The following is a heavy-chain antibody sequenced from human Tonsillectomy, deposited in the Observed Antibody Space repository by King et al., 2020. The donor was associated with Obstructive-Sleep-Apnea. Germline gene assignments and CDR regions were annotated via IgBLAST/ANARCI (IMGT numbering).Heavy chain of an antibody. CDR1: GFTFSSYA. J-gene: IGHJ3*02. V-gene: IGHV3-30*04. CDR3: ATLARDAFDI. CDR2: ISYDGSNK. Sequence: VQLVESGGGVVQPGRSLRLSCAASGFTFSSYAMHWVRQAPGKGLEWVAVISYDGSNKYYADSVKGRFTITRDNSKNTQYLKMNSLRAEDTAVYYCATLARDAFDIWGQGTMVTVSS.